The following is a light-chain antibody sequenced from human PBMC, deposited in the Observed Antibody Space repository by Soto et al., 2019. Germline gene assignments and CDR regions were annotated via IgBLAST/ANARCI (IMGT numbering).Light chain of an antibody. V-gene: IGLV2-14*01. J-gene: IGLJ2*01. CDR3: STSTNSNTL. CDR2: DVS. CDR1: SSA. Sequence: QSALTQPASVSGSPGQSITISCTGASSAVSWYQQYPGRAPKLLIYDVSSRPSGVSNRFSGSKSGNTASLTISGLQAEDEADYYCSTSTNSNTLFGGGTQLTVL.